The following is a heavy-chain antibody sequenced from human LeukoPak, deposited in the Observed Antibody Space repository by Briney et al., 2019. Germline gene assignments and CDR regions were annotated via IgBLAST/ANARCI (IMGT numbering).Heavy chain of an antibody. Sequence: SETLSLTCAVSGASMTSYYWTWIRQPPGKGLEWVGYMYFGERTNHNPSLKSRATISIDTSKKQFSLNLKSVTAADTAVYYCARIPGDRPDDWGQGTLVTVS. V-gene: IGHV4-59*01. CDR1: GASMTSYY. D-gene: IGHD7-27*01. CDR3: ARIPGDRPDD. J-gene: IGHJ4*02. CDR2: MYFGERT.